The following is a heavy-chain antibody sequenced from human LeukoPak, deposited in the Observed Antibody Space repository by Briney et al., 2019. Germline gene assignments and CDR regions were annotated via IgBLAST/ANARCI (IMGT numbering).Heavy chain of an antibody. J-gene: IGHJ1*01. CDR3: AKGTTGIAVAGTGYFQH. CDR1: GFTFSSYA. D-gene: IGHD6-19*01. CDR2: ISGSGGST. V-gene: IGHV3-23*01. Sequence: GSLRLSCAASGFTFSSYAMSWVRQAPGKGLEWVSAISGSGGSTYYADSVKGRFTISRDNSKNTLYLQMNSLRAEDTAVYYCAKGTTGIAVAGTGYFQHWGQGTLVTVSS.